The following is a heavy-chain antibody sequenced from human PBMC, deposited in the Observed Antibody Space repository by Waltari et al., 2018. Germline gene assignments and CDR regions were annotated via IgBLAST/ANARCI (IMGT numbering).Heavy chain of an antibody. V-gene: IGHV4-59*01. J-gene: IGHJ3*01. CDR1: GASMNNYP. Sequence: QVVLQESGPGLVKPSETLSLPCSVSGASMNNYPWTWIRQNPGKGLEWIGYISYSGTTNYNPSLKSRVTISLDTSKNQFSLKLNSVTAADSAVYYCAREPGYCRGGSCYFSGDNAYDVWGRGTMVTVSS. D-gene: IGHD2-15*01. CDR3: AREPGYCRGGSCYFSGDNAYDV. CDR2: ISYSGTT.